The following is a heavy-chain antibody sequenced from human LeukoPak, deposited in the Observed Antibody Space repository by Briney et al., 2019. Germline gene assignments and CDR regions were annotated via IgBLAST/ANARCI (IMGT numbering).Heavy chain of an antibody. CDR1: GFTFSSYG. Sequence: PGGSLRLSCAASGFTFSSYGMHWVRQAPGKGLEWVAVMWYDGSNKYYADSVKGRFTISRDNSKNTLYLQMNSLRAEDTAVYYCARSTYSSSWYSYYYYGMDVWGQGTTVTVSS. J-gene: IGHJ6*02. CDR3: ARSTYSSSWYSYYYYGMDV. D-gene: IGHD6-13*01. CDR2: MWYDGSNK. V-gene: IGHV3-33*01.